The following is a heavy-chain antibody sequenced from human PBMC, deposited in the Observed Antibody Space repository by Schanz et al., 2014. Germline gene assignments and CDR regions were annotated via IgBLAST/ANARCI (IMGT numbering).Heavy chain of an antibody. CDR2: ISAYNGNT. D-gene: IGHD3-3*01. V-gene: IGHV1-18*01. Sequence: QVQLVQSGAEVKKPGASVKVSCKASGYTFTSYGISWVRQAPGQGLEWMGWISAYNGNTKYPQKLQGRVTMTTDTSTSTAYMELRSLRSDDTAVYYCARSAGRDFWSGYYTRFDYWGQETLVTVSS. CDR1: GYTFTSYG. CDR3: ARSAGRDFWSGYYTRFDY. J-gene: IGHJ4*02.